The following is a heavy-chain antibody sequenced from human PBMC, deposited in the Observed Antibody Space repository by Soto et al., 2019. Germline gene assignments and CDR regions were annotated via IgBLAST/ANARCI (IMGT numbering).Heavy chain of an antibody. CDR3: AKDGVGGAGQLWLVRFPDY. Sequence: QVQLVDSGGGVVQHGGSLRLSCAASGFTFSSYGIHWVRQTPGKGLEWVAVISSDGSKQYYTDSVKGRFTISRDNSKNTLYLQMNSLRAEDTAIYYCAKDGVGGAGQLWLVRFPDYWGQGTQVTVSS. CDR1: GFTFSSYG. J-gene: IGHJ4*02. V-gene: IGHV3-30*18. CDR2: ISSDGSKQ. D-gene: IGHD6-19*01.